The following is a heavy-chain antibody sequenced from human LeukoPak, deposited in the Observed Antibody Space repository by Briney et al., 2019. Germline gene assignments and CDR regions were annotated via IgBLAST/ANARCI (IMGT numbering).Heavy chain of an antibody. CDR1: GFTFSNYA. J-gene: IGHJ4*02. CDR3: AKAHSISWPYAFDS. Sequence: PGGSLRLSCAASGFTFSNYAMAWVRQAPGKGPEWVSAISGNGGRTYSADSVQGRFTISRDNSKNTVYLQMDNLRAEDSAMYYCAKAHSISWPYAFDSWGQGTLVTVSS. CDR2: ISGNGGRT. D-gene: IGHD6-13*01. V-gene: IGHV3-23*01.